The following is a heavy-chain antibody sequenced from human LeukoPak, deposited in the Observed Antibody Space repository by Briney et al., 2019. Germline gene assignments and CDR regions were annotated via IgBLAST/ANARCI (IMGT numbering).Heavy chain of an antibody. CDR2: IIPSFGAA. Sequence: RASVNVSCKASGGTFSSYAISWVGQAPGQGLEWMGGIIPSFGAANYAQKFQGRVTITADESTSTAYMKLSSLRSEDPAVYYCARVPDTAMDYFDSSGQGTLVTVSS. CDR1: GGTFSSYA. J-gene: IGHJ4*02. CDR3: ARVPDTAMDYFDS. D-gene: IGHD5-18*01. V-gene: IGHV1-69*13.